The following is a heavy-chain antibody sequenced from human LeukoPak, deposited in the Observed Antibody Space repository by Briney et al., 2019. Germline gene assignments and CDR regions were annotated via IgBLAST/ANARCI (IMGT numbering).Heavy chain of an antibody. D-gene: IGHD2-2*01. CDR1: GGTFSSYA. CDR3: ARGYCGSTSCFLYGMDV. J-gene: IGHJ6*02. V-gene: IGHV1-69*01. CDR2: IIPIFGTA. Sequence: ASVKVSCKASGGTFSSYAISWVRQAPGQGLEWMGGIIPIFGTANYAQKFQGRVTITADESTSTAYMELSSLRSEDTAVYYCARGYCGSTSCFLYGMDVWGQGTTVTVSS.